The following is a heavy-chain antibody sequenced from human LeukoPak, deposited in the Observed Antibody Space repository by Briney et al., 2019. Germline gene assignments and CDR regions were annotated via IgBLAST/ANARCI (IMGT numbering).Heavy chain of an antibody. Sequence: SETLSLTCTVSGGSISSYYWSWIRQSPGKGLEWIGYIYYSGSTNYNPSLKSRVTISVDTSKNQFSLKLSSVTAADTAVYYCAREYYYDSSGDAFDIWGQGTMVTVSS. CDR3: AREYYYDSSGDAFDI. CDR2: IYYSGST. CDR1: GGSISSYY. V-gene: IGHV4-59*01. J-gene: IGHJ3*02. D-gene: IGHD3-22*01.